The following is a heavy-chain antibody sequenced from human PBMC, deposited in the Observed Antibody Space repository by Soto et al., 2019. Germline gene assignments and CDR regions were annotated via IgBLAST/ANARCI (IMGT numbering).Heavy chain of an antibody. D-gene: IGHD2-21*02. J-gene: IGHJ6*02. CDR3: ARDLWGYCGADCYPLDV. CDR1: GGSISRYY. Sequence: SETLSLTCTVSGGSISRYYWSWIRQPPGKGLEWIGYIYYSWSTNYNPSLKSRVTISVDRSKNQFSLKLISVTAADTAVYYCARDLWGYCGADCYPLDVWGQGTTVTVS. CDR2: IYYSWST. V-gene: IGHV4-59*01.